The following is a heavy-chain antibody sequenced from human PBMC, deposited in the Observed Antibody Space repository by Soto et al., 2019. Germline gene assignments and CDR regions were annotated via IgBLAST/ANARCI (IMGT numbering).Heavy chain of an antibody. D-gene: IGHD3-3*01. J-gene: IGHJ6*02. CDR1: GFSLSNARMG. CDR2: IFSNDEK. CDR3: ARMIFGVVIRTDYYYYGMDV. V-gene: IGHV2-26*01. Sequence: QVTLKESGPVLVKPTETLTLTCTVSGFSLSNARMGVSWIRQPPGKALEWLAHIFSNDEKSYSTSLKSRLTNSKDTSKRQVVLTMTNMDPVDTATYYCARMIFGVVIRTDYYYYGMDVWGQGTTVTVSS.